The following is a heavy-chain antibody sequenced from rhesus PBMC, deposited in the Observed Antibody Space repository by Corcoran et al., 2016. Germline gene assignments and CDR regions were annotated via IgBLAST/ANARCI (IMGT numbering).Heavy chain of an antibody. V-gene: IGHV4S11*01. CDR1: GCSLSSNY. D-gene: IGHD2-8*01. CDR2: IYGSYSST. J-gene: IGHJ4*01. CDR3: ARDKLGYCSGGVCYAYFDY. Sequence: QVQLQESGPGLVKPLETLSLTCAVSGCSLSSNYWSWIRQPPRKGLEWIGYIYGSYSSTNYNPSLKSRVRLSLDTSKNQFSLRLSSVTAADTAVYYCARDKLGYCSGGVCYAYFDYWGQGVLVTVSS.